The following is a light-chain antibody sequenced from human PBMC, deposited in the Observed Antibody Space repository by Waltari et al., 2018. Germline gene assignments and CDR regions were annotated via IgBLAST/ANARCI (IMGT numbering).Light chain of an antibody. Sequence: SSELTQDPAVSVALGQTVRITCQGDSLRSYYARWYQQKPGQAPVLVIFRKNTRPSGIPDRFSCSRSGNKASLTITGAQAEDEADYDYNSRDSSANLWVFVGGTKLTVL. J-gene: IGLJ3*02. CDR1: SLRSYY. V-gene: IGLV3-19*01. CDR2: RKN. CDR3: NSRDSSANLWV.